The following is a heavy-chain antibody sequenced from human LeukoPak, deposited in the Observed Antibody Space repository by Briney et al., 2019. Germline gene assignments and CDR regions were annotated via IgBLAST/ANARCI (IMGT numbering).Heavy chain of an antibody. J-gene: IGHJ5*02. CDR3: ARADFIDAGPYLIGP. Sequence: ASVTVSCKTSGYSFTDYYIHWVRQAPGQGLEWMGWINTKSGRTSSARKSQGRVTMTRDPSITTVYMDMAWLTSDDTAIYFCARADFIDAGPYLIGPWGQGTLVTVSS. D-gene: IGHD3-3*01. CDR1: GYSFTDYY. V-gene: IGHV1-2*02. CDR2: INTKSGRT.